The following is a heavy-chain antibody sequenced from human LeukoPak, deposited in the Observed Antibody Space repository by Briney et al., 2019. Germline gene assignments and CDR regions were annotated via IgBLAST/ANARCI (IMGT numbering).Heavy chain of an antibody. Sequence: SETLSLTCTASGDSISSYHWIWIRQPAGKGLEWIGRINSNGDTVYNPSLQSRATLSLDMTNNQFSLKLSSVTAADTAVYYCARDRGLDGSDQLDSWGPGTLVTVSS. J-gene: IGHJ5*01. CDR3: ARDRGLDGSDQLDS. V-gene: IGHV4-4*07. CDR1: GDSISSYH. D-gene: IGHD3-10*01. CDR2: INSNGDT.